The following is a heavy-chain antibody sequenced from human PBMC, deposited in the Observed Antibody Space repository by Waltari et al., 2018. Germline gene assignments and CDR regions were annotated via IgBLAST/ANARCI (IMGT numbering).Heavy chain of an antibody. CDR3: ARVRSPVSSYYFDY. CDR1: GGSISSSNW. Sequence: QVQLQESGPGLVKPSGTLSLTCAVSGGSISSSNWWSWVRQPPGKGLEWIGAIYHSGSTNYNPSLKSRVTISVDKSKNQFSLKLSSVTAADTAVYHCARVRSPVSSYYFDYWGQGTLVTVSS. CDR2: IYHSGST. D-gene: IGHD4-17*01. J-gene: IGHJ4*02. V-gene: IGHV4-4*02.